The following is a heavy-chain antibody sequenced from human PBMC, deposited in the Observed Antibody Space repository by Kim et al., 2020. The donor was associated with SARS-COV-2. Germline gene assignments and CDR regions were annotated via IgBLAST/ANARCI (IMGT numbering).Heavy chain of an antibody. CDR1: GFTFGTAW. Sequence: GGSLRLSCAASGFTFGTAWMNWVRQAPGKGLEWVGRIRSNGHATDYAASVNGRFTISRDDSNNTVYLQMDSLKIEDTAVYYCTVMTLVITDALTRVGSWGQGVLVTVSS. CDR2: IRSNGHAT. CDR3: TVMTLVITDALTRVGS. V-gene: IGHV3-15*01. J-gene: IGHJ4*01. D-gene: IGHD3-10*01.